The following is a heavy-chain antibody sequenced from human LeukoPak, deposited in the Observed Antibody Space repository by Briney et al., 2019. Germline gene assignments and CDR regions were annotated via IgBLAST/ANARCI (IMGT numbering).Heavy chain of an antibody. CDR2: RSATGIT. J-gene: IGHJ4*02. Sequence: SETLSLTCSVPGGSITISNHFWGWIRQPPGKGLEWIASRSATGITHYHPSLESRISVSVETSKSQFSLKLTSLTAADTAVYYCAFSGWFWGAFDFWGQGILVTVSS. CDR3: AFSGWFWGAFDF. D-gene: IGHD6-19*01. CDR1: GGSITISNHF. V-gene: IGHV4-39*01.